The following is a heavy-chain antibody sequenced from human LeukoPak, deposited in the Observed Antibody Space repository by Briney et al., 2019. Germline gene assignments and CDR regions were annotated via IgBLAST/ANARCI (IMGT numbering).Heavy chain of an antibody. D-gene: IGHD2-21*02. J-gene: IGHJ4*02. Sequence: GGSLRLSCAASGFSVSNYYMSWVRQPPGKGLEWVSVMYIGGGRYYGDSVKGRFTISRDNSENTVFLQMNSLRVEDTALYYCTRGQSYCGADCYSDWGQGTLVTVSS. V-gene: IGHV3-66*01. CDR2: MYIGGGR. CDR1: GFSVSNYY. CDR3: TRGQSYCGADCYSD.